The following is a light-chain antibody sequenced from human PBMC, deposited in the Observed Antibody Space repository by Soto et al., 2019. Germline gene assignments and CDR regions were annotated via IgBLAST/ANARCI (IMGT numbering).Light chain of an antibody. CDR3: QQYGSSQT. CDR2: GAS. J-gene: IGKJ1*01. Sequence: IVLTQSPVTLSLSPGERATLSCRASQSVSSSYLAWYQQKPGQAPRLLIYGASSRATGIPDRFSGSGSGTDFTLTISRLEPEDFAVYYCQQYGSSQTFGQGTKVDIK. V-gene: IGKV3-20*01. CDR1: QSVSSSY.